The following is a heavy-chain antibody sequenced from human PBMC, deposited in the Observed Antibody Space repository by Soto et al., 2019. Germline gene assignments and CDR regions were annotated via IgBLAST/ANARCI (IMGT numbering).Heavy chain of an antibody. CDR1: GGSISSYY. Sequence: TLSLTCTVSGGSISSYYWSWIRQPPGKGLEWIGYIYYSGSTNYNPSLKSRVTISVDTSKNQFSLKLSSVTAADTAVYYCARDDAAAGTNDAFDIWGQGTMVTVSS. D-gene: IGHD6-13*01. J-gene: IGHJ3*02. V-gene: IGHV4-59*01. CDR3: ARDDAAAGTNDAFDI. CDR2: IYYSGST.